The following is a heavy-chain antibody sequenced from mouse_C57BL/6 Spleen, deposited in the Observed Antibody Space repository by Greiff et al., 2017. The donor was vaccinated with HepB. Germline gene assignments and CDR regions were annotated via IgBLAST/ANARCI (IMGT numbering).Heavy chain of an antibody. V-gene: IGHV2-4*01. Sequence: QVQLQQSGPGLVQPSQSLSITCTVSGFSLTSYGVHWVRQPPGKGLEWLGVIWSGGSTDYNAAFISRLSISKDNSKSQVFFKMNSLQADDTAIYYCAKGDGYDGYFDVWGTGTTVTVSS. CDR3: AKGDGYDGYFDV. CDR2: IWSGGST. J-gene: IGHJ1*03. CDR1: GFSLTSYG. D-gene: IGHD2-2*01.